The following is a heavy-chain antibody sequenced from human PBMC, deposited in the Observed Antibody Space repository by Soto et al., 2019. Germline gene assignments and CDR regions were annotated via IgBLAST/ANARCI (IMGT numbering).Heavy chain of an antibody. Sequence: PGGSLRLSCAASGFTFSSYAMSWVRQAPGKGLEWVSAISGSGGSTYYADSVKGRFTISRDNSKNTLYLQMNSLRAEDTAVYYCAKSGSYPYYYGMDVWGQGTTVTVSS. CDR2: ISGSGGST. D-gene: IGHD1-26*01. V-gene: IGHV3-23*01. CDR3: AKSGSYPYYYGMDV. J-gene: IGHJ6*02. CDR1: GFTFSSYA.